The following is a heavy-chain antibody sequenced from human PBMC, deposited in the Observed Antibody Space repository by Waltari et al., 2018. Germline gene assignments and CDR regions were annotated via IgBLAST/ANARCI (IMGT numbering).Heavy chain of an antibody. CDR1: GGTFSSYA. CDR2: NIQSFGTA. Sequence: QVQLVQSGAEVKKPGSSVKVSCKASGGTFSSYALSWVRQAPGQGLEWMGGNIQSFGTANDEQKFKGRVTITADKSTSTAYMELSSLRSEDTAVYYCARGVDGDTASDYWGQGTLVTVSS. CDR3: ARGVDGDTASDY. D-gene: IGHD5-18*01. V-gene: IGHV1-69*14. J-gene: IGHJ4*02.